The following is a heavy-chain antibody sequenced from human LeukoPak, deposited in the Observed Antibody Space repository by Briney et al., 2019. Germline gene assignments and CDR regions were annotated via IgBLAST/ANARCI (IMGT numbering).Heavy chain of an antibody. V-gene: IGHV3-74*01. Sequence: PGGSLRLSCAASGFTFSSYWMHWVRQAPGKGLVWVSRINTDGSSTYYADSVKGRFTISRDNSKNTLYLQMNSLRAEDTAIYYCANPLVRSSWLLDYWGRGTLVTVSA. J-gene: IGHJ4*02. CDR3: ANPLVRSSWLLDY. D-gene: IGHD6-13*01. CDR2: INTDGSST. CDR1: GFTFSSYW.